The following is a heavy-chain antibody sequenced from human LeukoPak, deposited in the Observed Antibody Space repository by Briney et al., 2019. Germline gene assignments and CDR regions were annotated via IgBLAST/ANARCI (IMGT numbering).Heavy chain of an antibody. V-gene: IGHV3-23*01. Sequence: GGSLRLSCAASGFTFSSYAMSWVRQAPGKGLEWVSAISGSGGSTYYADSVKGRFTISRDNSKNTLYLQMNSLRAEDTAVYYCAKHTRYFDWLPRGFNYYGMDVWGQGTTVTVS. CDR2: ISGSGGST. J-gene: IGHJ6*02. CDR3: AKHTRYFDWLPRGFNYYGMDV. CDR1: GFTFSSYA. D-gene: IGHD3-9*01.